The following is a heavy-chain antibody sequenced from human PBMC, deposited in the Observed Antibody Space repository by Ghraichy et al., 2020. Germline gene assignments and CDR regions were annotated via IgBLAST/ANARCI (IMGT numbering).Heavy chain of an antibody. D-gene: IGHD2-21*02. Sequence: ESLNISCAASGFTFSSYWMHWVRQAPGKGLVWVSRINSDGSSTSYADSVKGRFTISRDNAKNTLYLQMNSLRAEDTAVYYCARDGAYCGGDCSPSNDYWGQGTLVTVSS. CDR3: ARDGAYCGGDCSPSNDY. V-gene: IGHV3-74*01. CDR2: INSDGSST. CDR1: GFTFSSYW. J-gene: IGHJ4*02.